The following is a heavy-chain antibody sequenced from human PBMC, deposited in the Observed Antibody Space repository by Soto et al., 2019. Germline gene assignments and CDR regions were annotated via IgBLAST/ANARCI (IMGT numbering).Heavy chain of an antibody. Sequence: EVQLVESGGGLVKPGGSLRLSCAASGFTFSSYSMNWVRQAPGKGLEWVSSISSSSSYIYYADSVKGRFTISRDNAKNSRYLQMNSLRAEDTAVYYCARAVVGYCSSTSCPEAPWFDPWGQGPLVTVSS. D-gene: IGHD2-2*01. CDR1: GFTFSSYS. CDR3: ARAVVGYCSSTSCPEAPWFDP. CDR2: ISSSSSYI. J-gene: IGHJ5*02. V-gene: IGHV3-21*01.